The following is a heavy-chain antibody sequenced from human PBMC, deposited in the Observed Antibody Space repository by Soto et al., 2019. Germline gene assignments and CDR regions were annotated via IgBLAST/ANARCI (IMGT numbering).Heavy chain of an antibody. D-gene: IGHD3-16*01. CDR2: MNPNNGKT. Sequence: ASVKVSCKASGCMFKSYDINWVRQAAGQGLEWLGRMNPNNGKTDYAQKFQGGLTMTRDTSFSTVYMELSSLTSEDTAVYYCAKDFGGLYNWFDPWGQGTLVTVSS. J-gene: IGHJ5*02. V-gene: IGHV1-8*01. CDR3: AKDFGGLYNWFDP. CDR1: GCMFKSYD.